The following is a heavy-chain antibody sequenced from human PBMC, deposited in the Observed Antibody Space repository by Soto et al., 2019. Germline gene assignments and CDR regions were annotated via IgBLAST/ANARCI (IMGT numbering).Heavy chain of an antibody. CDR1: GGTLSSYA. V-gene: IGHV1-69*13. Sequence: ASVKVSCKASGGTLSSYAISWVRQAPGQGLEWMGGIIPIFGTANYAQKFQGRVTITADESTGTAYMELSSLRSEDTAVYYCARDLAALPYYYYYYGMDVWGQGTTVTVSS. J-gene: IGHJ6*02. CDR3: ARDLAALPYYYYYYGMDV. CDR2: IIPIFGTA. D-gene: IGHD6-6*01.